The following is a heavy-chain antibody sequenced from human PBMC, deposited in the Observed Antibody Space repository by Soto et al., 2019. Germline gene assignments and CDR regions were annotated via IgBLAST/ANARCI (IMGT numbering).Heavy chain of an antibody. D-gene: IGHD6-19*01. V-gene: IGHV4-61*08. CDR1: GGYISSGDYY. CDR2: IYYSGTT. CDR3: VQTTGWPGFDF. Sequence: SETLSLTCTVSGGYISSGDYYWSWIRQSPGKGLEWIGNIYYSGTTNYNPSLKSRVAISVDTSKNQLSVNLTSMTAADTAIYYCVQTTGWPGFDFWGQGILVTVSS. J-gene: IGHJ4*02.